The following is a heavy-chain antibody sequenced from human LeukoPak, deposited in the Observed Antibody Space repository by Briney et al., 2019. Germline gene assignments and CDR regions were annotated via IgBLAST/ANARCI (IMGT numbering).Heavy chain of an antibody. D-gene: IGHD2/OR15-2a*01. J-gene: IGHJ4*02. CDR3: TTDLNFYHTEGYPF. Sequence: PGGSLRLSCAVSGITFTHAYMNWVRQAPGKGLELVGLIKNNANGGTTDYAAPVKGRFTISRDDSENTLYLEMNSLKTEDTAIYYCTTDLNFYHTEGYPFWGQGTLVTVSS. CDR2: IKNNANGGTT. CDR1: GITFTHAY. V-gene: IGHV3-15*01.